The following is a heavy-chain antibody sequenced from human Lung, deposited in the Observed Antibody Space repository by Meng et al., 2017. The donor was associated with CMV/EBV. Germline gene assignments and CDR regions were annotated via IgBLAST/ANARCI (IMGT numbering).Heavy chain of an antibody. CDR2: ISSSGTTN. V-gene: IGHV3-48*03. CDR1: GFTFSSFE. D-gene: IGHD2-15*01. CDR3: SSGGGQYGSGGSCYQGVFDC. Sequence: GESLKISCAASGFTFSSFEMNWVRQAPGKGLDWVSYISSSGTTNYYADSVKGRFTISRDNAKNSLYLQMNCLRAEDTAVYYCSSGGGQYGSGGSCYQGVFDCWGQGXLVTVSS. J-gene: IGHJ5*01.